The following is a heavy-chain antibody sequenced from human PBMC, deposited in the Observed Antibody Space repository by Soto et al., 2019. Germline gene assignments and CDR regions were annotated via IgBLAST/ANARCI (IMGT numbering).Heavy chain of an antibody. CDR3: AREKSLGYCSGGSCYSNYGMDV. CDR2: IYYSGST. Sequence: PSETLSLTCTVSGGSISSYYWSWIRQPPGKGLEWIGYIYYSGSTNYNPSLKSRVTISVDTSKNQFPLKLSSVTAADTAVYYCAREKSLGYCSGGSCYSNYGMDVWGQGTTVTVSS. D-gene: IGHD2-15*01. V-gene: IGHV4-59*01. CDR1: GGSISSYY. J-gene: IGHJ6*02.